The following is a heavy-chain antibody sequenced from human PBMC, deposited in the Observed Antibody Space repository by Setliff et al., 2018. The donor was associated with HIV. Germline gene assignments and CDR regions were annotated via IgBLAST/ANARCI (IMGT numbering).Heavy chain of an antibody. CDR2: IDYSGIT. J-gene: IGHJ2*01. CDR3: ARDGRAKGVYSHWHFDL. Sequence: LSLTCTVSGGSISSGGYYWSWIRQHPGKGLEWIGYIDYSGITYYKPSLMSRVTISVDTSKNHFSLRLSSVTAADTAVYYCARDGRAKGVYSHWHFDLWGRGTLVTVSS. V-gene: IGHV4-31*03. D-gene: IGHD2-8*01. CDR1: GGSISSGGYY.